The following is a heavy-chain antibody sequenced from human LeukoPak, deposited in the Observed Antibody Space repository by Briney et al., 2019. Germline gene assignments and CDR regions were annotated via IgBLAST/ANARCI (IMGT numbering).Heavy chain of an antibody. V-gene: IGHV4-34*01. Sequence: SETLSLTCAVYGGSFSGYYWGWIRQPPGKGLEWIGEVNHSGSTSYNPSLKSRVTISVDTSKNQFSLKLTSVTAADTAVYYCARGPHTLDYWGQGTLVTVSS. D-gene: IGHD2-2*02. CDR3: ARGPHTLDY. J-gene: IGHJ4*02. CDR1: GGSFSGYY. CDR2: VNHSGST.